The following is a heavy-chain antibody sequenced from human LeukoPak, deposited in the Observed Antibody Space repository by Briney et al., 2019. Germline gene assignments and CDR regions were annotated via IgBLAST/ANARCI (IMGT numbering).Heavy chain of an antibody. D-gene: IGHD5-18*01. CDR3: ARQPRGYRFDY. J-gene: IGHJ4*02. CDR2: IYYSGST. Sequence: SETLSLTCTVSGGSISSYYWSWIRQPPGKGLEWIGYIYYSGSTNYNPSLKSRVTISVDTSKNQFSLKLSSVTAADTAVYYCARQPRGYRFDYWGQGTLVTVSS. V-gene: IGHV4-59*08. CDR1: GGSISSYY.